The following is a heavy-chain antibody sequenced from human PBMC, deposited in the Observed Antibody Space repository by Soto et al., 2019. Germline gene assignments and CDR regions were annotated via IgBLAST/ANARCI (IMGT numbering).Heavy chain of an antibody. Sequence: EVQLVESGGGLVQPGGSLRLSCAASGFTFSSYWMHWVRQVPGKGPVWVSRIKNDGSGTYYADSVKGRLTMSRDNDKNTVYVQMNSLRAEDTAVYYCVRGDGDYYDGNGYLGRHWGQGTLVTVSS. CDR2: IKNDGSGT. J-gene: IGHJ4*02. D-gene: IGHD3-22*01. CDR3: VRGDGDYYDGNGYLGRH. CDR1: GFTFSSYW. V-gene: IGHV3-74*01.